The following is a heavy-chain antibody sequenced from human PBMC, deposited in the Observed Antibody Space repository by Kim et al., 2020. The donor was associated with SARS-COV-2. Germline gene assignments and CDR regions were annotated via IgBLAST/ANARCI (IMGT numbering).Heavy chain of an antibody. J-gene: IGHJ6*02. CDR3: ARDTLKNPVPLGYYYYYGMDV. Sequence: SETLSLTCTVSGGSISSGGYYWSWIRQHPGKGLEWIGYIYYSGSTYYNPSLKSRVTISVDTSKNQFSLKLSSVTAADTAVYYCARDTLKNPVPLGYYYYYGMDVRGQGTTVTVTS. CDR2: IYYSGST. CDR1: GGSISSGGYY. V-gene: IGHV4-31*03.